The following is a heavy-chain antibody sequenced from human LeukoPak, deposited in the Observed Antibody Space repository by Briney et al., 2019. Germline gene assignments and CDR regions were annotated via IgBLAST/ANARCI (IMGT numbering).Heavy chain of an antibody. V-gene: IGHV1-18*01. CDR1: GYTFNSYA. D-gene: IGHD2-2*01. Sequence: ASVQVSCKASGYTFNSYAITWVRQAPGQGLEWMGWVSADSGATTYTQEFQHRVTMTTDTSTNTAYMELRSLRSDDTAVYYCARGRTMPFDNWGQGTLVTVSS. J-gene: IGHJ4*02. CDR2: VSADSGAT. CDR3: ARGRTMPFDN.